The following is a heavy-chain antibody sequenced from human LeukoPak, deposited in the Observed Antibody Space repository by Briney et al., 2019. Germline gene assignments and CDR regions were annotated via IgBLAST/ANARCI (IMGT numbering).Heavy chain of an antibody. D-gene: IGHD2-2*01. Sequence: ASVKVSCKASGYIFTGYYMHWVRQAPGQGLEWMGWINPNSGGTNYAQKFQGRVTMTRDTSISTAYMELSRLRSDDTAVYYCARDGRPAVIVVVPAATWFDPWGQGTLVTVSS. V-gene: IGHV1-2*02. CDR3: ARDGRPAVIVVVPAATWFDP. CDR1: GYIFTGYY. CDR2: INPNSGGT. J-gene: IGHJ5*02.